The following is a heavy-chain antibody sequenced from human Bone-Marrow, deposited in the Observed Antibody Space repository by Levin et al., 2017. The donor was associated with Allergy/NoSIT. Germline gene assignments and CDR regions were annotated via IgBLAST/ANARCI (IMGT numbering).Heavy chain of an antibody. CDR3: ARDRGIQLWEYYFDY. V-gene: IGHV3-30-3*01. CDR2: ISYDGSSK. Sequence: SLRLSCAASGFTFSNYGMHWVRQAPGKGLEWMAFISYDGSSKYYADSVKGRFTLSRDNSNNTLHLQMSSLSSEDTAVYYCARDRGIQLWEYYFDYWGQGTLVTVSS. D-gene: IGHD5-18*01. CDR1: GFTFSNYG. J-gene: IGHJ4*02.